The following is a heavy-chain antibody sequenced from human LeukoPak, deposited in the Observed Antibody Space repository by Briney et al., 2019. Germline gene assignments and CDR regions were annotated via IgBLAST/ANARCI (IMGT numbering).Heavy chain of an antibody. Sequence: AGGSLRLSCAASGFTFSNYAMSWVRQAPGKGLEWVSAISGSGGSTYYADSVKGRFTISRDNSKNTLYLQMNSLRAEDTAVYYCAKIFASGFYYFDYWGQGTLVTVSS. CDR3: AKIFASGFYYFDY. J-gene: IGHJ4*02. CDR1: GFTFSNYA. D-gene: IGHD3-10*01. V-gene: IGHV3-23*01. CDR2: ISGSGGST.